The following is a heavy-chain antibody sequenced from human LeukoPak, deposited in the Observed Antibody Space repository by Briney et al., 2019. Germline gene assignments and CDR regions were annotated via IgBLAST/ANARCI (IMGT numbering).Heavy chain of an antibody. CDR2: ISYSGTT. CDR1: GGSINNIHYY. Sequence: SQTLSLTCTVSGGSINNIHYYWGWIRQPPGKGLEWIGTISYSGTTYYNPSLSSRVTISIDTSMSRFSLNLISVTAADTAVYYCARDVATAGIAAAGQFDYWGQGTLVPVSS. J-gene: IGHJ4*02. CDR3: ARDVATAGIAAAGQFDY. D-gene: IGHD6-13*01. V-gene: IGHV4-39*07.